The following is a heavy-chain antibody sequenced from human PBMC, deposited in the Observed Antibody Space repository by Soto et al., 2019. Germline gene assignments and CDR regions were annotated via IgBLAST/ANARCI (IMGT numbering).Heavy chain of an antibody. CDR2: ISAYNGNT. J-gene: IGHJ4*02. V-gene: IGHV1-18*01. CDR3: ARDPPICGGDCFFDY. D-gene: IGHD2-21*02. Sequence: QVQLVQSGAEVKKPGASVKVSCKASGYTFTSYGISWVRQAPGQGLEWMGWISAYNGNTNYAQKLQGRVTMTTDTSTSTAYMELRRLRYDDTAVYYGARDPPICGGDCFFDYWGQGTLVTVSS. CDR1: GYTFTSYG.